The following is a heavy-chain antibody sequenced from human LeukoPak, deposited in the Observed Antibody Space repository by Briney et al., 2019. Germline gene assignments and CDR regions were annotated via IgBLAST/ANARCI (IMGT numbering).Heavy chain of an antibody. CDR3: ARVSNYVFYYYYGMDV. V-gene: IGHV1-46*01. J-gene: IGHJ6*02. CDR1: GYTFTSYY. Sequence: GASVKVSCKASGYTFTSYYMHWVRQAPGQGLEWMGIINPSGGSTSYAQKFQGRVTMTRDTSTSTAYMELSSLRSEDTAVYYCARVSNYVFYYYYGMDVWGQGTTVTVSS. D-gene: IGHD4-4*01. CDR2: INPSGGST.